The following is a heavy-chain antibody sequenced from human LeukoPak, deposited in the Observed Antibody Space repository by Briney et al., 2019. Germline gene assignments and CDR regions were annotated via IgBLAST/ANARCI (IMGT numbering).Heavy chain of an antibody. CDR3: TRSLNWIREY. Sequence: GGSLRLSCAASGFTFSGSTMHWVRQASGKGREWVGRVGNKASSYATAYAASVKGRFTISRDDSKNTAYLQMNSLKTEDTAVYYCTRSLNWIREYWGQGTLVTVSS. V-gene: IGHV3-73*01. D-gene: IGHD1-20*01. J-gene: IGHJ4*02. CDR1: GFTFSGST. CDR2: VGNKASSYAT.